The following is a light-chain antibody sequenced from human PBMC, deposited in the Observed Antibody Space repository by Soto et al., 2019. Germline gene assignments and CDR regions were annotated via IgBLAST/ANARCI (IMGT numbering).Light chain of an antibody. CDR3: SSYSASDTLYV. V-gene: IGLV2-14*01. CDR1: SSDIGTFNY. J-gene: IGLJ1*01. CDR2: EVS. Sequence: QSVLTQPASVSGSPGQSITISCTGTSSDIGTFNYVSWYQLHPGKAPKLIIYEVSNRPSGVSDRFSGSKSANTASLTISGLLPEDEAEYYCSSYSASDTLYVFGSGTKLTVL.